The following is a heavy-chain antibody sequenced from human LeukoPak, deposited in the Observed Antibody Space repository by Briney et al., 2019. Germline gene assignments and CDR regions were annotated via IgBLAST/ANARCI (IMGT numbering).Heavy chain of an antibody. Sequence: TGGSLRLSCAASGFTFCIYAMSWVRQAPGKGLEWVSAIGGSGGSTYYADSVKGRFTISRDNSKNTLYLQMNSLRAEDTAVYYCAKVLDYGDYAREQYFDYWGQGTLVTVSS. V-gene: IGHV3-23*01. CDR3: AKVLDYGDYAREQYFDY. J-gene: IGHJ4*02. D-gene: IGHD4-17*01. CDR2: IGGSGGST. CDR1: GFTFCIYA.